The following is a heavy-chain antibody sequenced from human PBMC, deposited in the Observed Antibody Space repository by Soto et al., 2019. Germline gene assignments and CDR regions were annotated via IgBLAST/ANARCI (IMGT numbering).Heavy chain of an antibody. CDR2: INPNSGGT. Sequence: ASVKVSCKASGYTFTGYYMHWVRQAPGQGPEWMGWINPNSGGTNYAQKFQGRVTMTRDTSISTAYMELSRLRSDDTAVYYCARERSELELPYYYYYYGMDVWGQGTTVTVSS. D-gene: IGHD1-7*01. CDR3: ARERSELELPYYYYYYGMDV. CDR1: GYTFTGYY. J-gene: IGHJ6*02. V-gene: IGHV1-2*02.